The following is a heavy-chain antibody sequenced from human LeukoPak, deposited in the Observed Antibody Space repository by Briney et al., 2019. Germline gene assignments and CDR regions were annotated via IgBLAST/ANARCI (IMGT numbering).Heavy chain of an antibody. CDR1: GDSIRGFH. Sequence: SETLSLTCTVSGDSIRGFHWCWIRQPAGKGAWWIGRIFSSGGTKYNPSLKSRVTISVAKSKHLLSLRLSSVTAAEYAVSYCASGGPRYCSTTSCYDHYWGQGTLVTVSS. CDR3: ASGGPRYCSTTSCYDHY. V-gene: IGHV4-4*07. D-gene: IGHD2-2*01. J-gene: IGHJ4*02. CDR2: IFSSGGT.